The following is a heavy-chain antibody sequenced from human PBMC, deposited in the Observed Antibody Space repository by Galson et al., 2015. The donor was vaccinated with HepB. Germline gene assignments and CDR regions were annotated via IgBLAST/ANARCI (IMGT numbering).Heavy chain of an antibody. Sequence: SLRLSCAWSGFTVSDYYMSWIRQAPGKGLEWVSYISSSSRTIYYADPVKGRYTISRDNAKNSLYLQMNSLRDEDTAMYFCAREAPAYYDMLTGYSYYYYGMDVWGQGTTVTVSS. CDR1: GFTVSDYY. D-gene: IGHD3-9*01. V-gene: IGHV3-11*04. CDR2: ISSSSRTI. CDR3: AREAPAYYDMLTGYSYYYYGMDV. J-gene: IGHJ6*02.